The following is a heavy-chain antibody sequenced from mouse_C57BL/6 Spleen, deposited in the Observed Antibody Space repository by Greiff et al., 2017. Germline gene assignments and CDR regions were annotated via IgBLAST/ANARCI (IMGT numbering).Heavy chain of an antibody. CDR3: VRDPLNAYGSSYGYFDV. Sequence: EVQLVESGGGLVQPKGSLKLSCAASGFTFNTYAMHWVRQAPGKGLEWVARIRSKSSNYATYYADSVKDRFTISRDDSQSMLYLQMNNLKTEDTAMYYCVRDPLNAYGSSYGYFDVWGTGTTVTVSS. CDR2: IRSKSSNYAT. V-gene: IGHV10-3*01. D-gene: IGHD1-1*01. J-gene: IGHJ1*03. CDR1: GFTFNTYA.